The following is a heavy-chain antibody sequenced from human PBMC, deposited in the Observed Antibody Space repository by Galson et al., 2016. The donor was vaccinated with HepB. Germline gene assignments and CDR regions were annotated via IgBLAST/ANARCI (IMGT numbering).Heavy chain of an antibody. Sequence: SLRLPCAASGFTFSAYSMHWVRQAPGKGLEYVSAITGDGGSTYYADSVKGRFSISRDNSKNTLYLQMGSLRAEDMAVYYCARVGFGYDYWGQGTLVTVSS. CDR2: ITGDGGST. D-gene: IGHD3-10*01. V-gene: IGHV3-64*02. J-gene: IGHJ4*02. CDR1: GFTFSAYS. CDR3: ARVGFGYDY.